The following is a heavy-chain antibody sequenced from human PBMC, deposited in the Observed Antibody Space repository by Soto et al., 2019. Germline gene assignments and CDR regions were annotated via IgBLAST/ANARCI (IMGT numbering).Heavy chain of an antibody. D-gene: IGHD2-2*01. CDR3: VRESTPTRWFDP. CDR1: GYTFTSYY. Sequence: ASVKVSCKASGYTFTSYYMHWVRQAPGQGLEWMGIINPSGGSTSYAQNFQGRVTMTRDTSTSTVYMELSSLRSEDTAVYYCVRESTPTRWFDPWGQGTLVTVSS. CDR2: INPSGGST. V-gene: IGHV1-46*03. J-gene: IGHJ5*02.